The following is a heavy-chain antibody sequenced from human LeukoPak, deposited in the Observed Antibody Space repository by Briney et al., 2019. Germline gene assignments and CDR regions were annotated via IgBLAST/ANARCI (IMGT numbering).Heavy chain of an antibody. CDR1: GFTFSTYW. CDR2: IKQDGSEK. D-gene: IGHD6-19*01. J-gene: IGHJ4*02. Sequence: GGSLRLSCAASGFTFSTYWMHWVRQAPGKGLEWVANIKQDGSEKDYVDSVKGRFTISRDNAKNSLYLQMNSLRAEDTAVYYCARMDIAVAGIFDYWGQGTLVTVSS. CDR3: ARMDIAVAGIFDY. V-gene: IGHV3-7*01.